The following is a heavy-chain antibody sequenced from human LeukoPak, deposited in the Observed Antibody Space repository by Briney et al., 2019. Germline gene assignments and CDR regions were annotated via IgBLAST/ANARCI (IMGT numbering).Heavy chain of an antibody. CDR1: GGSFSGYY. J-gene: IGHJ4*02. CDR3: ARGSILWLKGYFDY. D-gene: IGHD2-21*01. Sequence: SETLSLTCAVYGGSFSGYYWSWIRQPPGKGLEWMGEINHSGSTNYNPSLKSRVTISVDTSKNQFSLKLSSVTAADTTVYYCARGSILWLKGYFDYWGQGTLVTVSS. CDR2: INHSGST. V-gene: IGHV4-34*01.